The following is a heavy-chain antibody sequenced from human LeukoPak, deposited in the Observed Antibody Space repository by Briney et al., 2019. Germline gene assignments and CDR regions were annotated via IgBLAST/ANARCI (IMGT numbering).Heavy chain of an antibody. CDR3: ARGAYGDY. D-gene: IGHD4-17*01. Sequence: ASVKVSCKASGGTFSSYVISWVRQAPGQGLEWMGWISTYNANTNYAQKVQGRVTMTTDTSTSTAYMELRSLRSDDTAVYYCARGAYGDYWGQGTLVTVSS. V-gene: IGHV1-18*01. CDR2: ISTYNANT. J-gene: IGHJ4*02. CDR1: GGTFSSYV.